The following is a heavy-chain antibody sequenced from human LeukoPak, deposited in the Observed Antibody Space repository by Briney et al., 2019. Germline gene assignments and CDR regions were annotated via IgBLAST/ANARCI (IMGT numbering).Heavy chain of an antibody. Sequence: GGSLRLSCAASGFTFSSYSTNWVRQAPGKGLEWVSYISSSSTIYYADSVKGRFTISRDNAKNSLYLQMNSLRAEDTAVYYCARDLWVGATVHRSENWFDPWGQGTLVTVSS. CDR1: GFTFSSYS. V-gene: IGHV3-48*01. D-gene: IGHD1-26*01. CDR2: ISSSSTI. CDR3: ARDLWVGATVHRSENWFDP. J-gene: IGHJ5*02.